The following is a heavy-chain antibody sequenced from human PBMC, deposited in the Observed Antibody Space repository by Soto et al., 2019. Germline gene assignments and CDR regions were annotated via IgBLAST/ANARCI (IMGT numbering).Heavy chain of an antibody. D-gene: IGHD3-16*01. CDR1: GGSIRRSRYS. J-gene: IGHJ6*02. CDR2: IYYSGYT. V-gene: IGHV4-39*01. CDR3: ARHNGPLYVGYYYDMDV. Sequence: PETLPHTYTGPGGSIRRSRYSWGWIRQPPGKGLEWIGSIYYSGYTYYNPSLKSRVTISVDTSKNQFSLKLSSVTAADTAVYYCARHNGPLYVGYYYDMDVWGQGTTVT.